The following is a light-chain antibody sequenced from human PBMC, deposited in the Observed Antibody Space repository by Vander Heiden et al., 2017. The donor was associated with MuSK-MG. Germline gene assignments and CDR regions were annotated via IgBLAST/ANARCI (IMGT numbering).Light chain of an antibody. J-gene: IGKJ4*01. CDR3: QQYGTSPLT. CDR1: QSISSSY. Sequence: IVLTHPQGTLSLSPGARATLSCRASQSISSSYLAWYQQKPGRAPRILIYGASSRATGIPDRFSGSGSGTDFTLTISRLESEDFAVYYCQQYGTSPLTFGGGTKVEIK. V-gene: IGKV3-20*01. CDR2: GAS.